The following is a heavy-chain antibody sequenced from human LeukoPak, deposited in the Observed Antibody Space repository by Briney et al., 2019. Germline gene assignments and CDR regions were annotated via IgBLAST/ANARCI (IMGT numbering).Heavy chain of an antibody. CDR3: ARVWSRWLSVQDAFDI. CDR2: IYTSGST. V-gene: IGHV4-4*07. Sequence: PSETLSLTCTVSGGSISSYYWSWIRQPAGRGLEWIGRIYTSGSTNYNPSLKSRVTMSVGTSKNQFSLKLSSVTAADTAVYYCARVWSRWLSVQDAFDIWGQGTMVTVSS. CDR1: GGSISSYY. J-gene: IGHJ3*02. D-gene: IGHD6-19*01.